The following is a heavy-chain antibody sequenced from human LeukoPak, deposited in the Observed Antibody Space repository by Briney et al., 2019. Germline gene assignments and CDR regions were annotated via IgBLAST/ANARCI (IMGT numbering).Heavy chain of an antibody. J-gene: IGHJ2*01. V-gene: IGHV3-20*04. CDR1: GFTFDDYG. D-gene: IGHD6-19*01. Sequence: GGSQRLSCAASGFTFDDYGMSWVRQAPGKGLEWVSGINWNGGSTGYADSVKGRFTISRDNAKNSLYLQMNSLRAEDTALYYCARVAEIAVATNWYFDLWGRGTLVTVSS. CDR2: INWNGGST. CDR3: ARVAEIAVATNWYFDL.